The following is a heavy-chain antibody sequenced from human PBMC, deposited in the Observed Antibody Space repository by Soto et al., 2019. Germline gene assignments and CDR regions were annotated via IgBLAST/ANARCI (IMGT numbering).Heavy chain of an antibody. V-gene: IGHV3-30*18. D-gene: IGHD6-19*01. CDR3: AKDWGSSGWFNWFDP. CDR2: ISHDGTAK. CDR1: GFTVANTG. J-gene: IGHJ5*02. Sequence: QVQLVESGGGVVQPGGSLRLACVASGFTVANTGMHRVRQAPGKGLEWLAMISHDGTAKAYGDSVQGRLTISRDITKNTLYLQMTSLGPDDTAMYYCAKDWGSSGWFNWFDPWGQGALVTVSS.